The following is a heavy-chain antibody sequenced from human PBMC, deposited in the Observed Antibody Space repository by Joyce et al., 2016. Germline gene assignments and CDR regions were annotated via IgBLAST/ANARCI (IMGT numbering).Heavy chain of an antibody. D-gene: IGHD3-10*01. CDR1: GFSLSPSGGA. J-gene: IGHJ4*02. CDR3: AHRGGTVGFDFRGDFDS. CDR2: IYWDDDK. Sequence: QITMKESGPTLVKPTQTLTLTCTFSGFSLSPSGGAVGWIRHPPGKALAWVALIYWDDDKRYSPSRQSRLSLVKDTSKNHVVLTMTNMDPVDTATYYCAHRGGTVGFDFRGDFDSWGQGILVTVSS. V-gene: IGHV2-5*02.